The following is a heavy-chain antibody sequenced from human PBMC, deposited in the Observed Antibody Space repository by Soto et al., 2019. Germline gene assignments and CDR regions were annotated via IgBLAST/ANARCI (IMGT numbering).Heavy chain of an antibody. V-gene: IGHV5-51*01. CDR3: ARPKDSRQDSLPGLAFDI. CDR1: GYSFTSYW. CDR2: IYPGDSDT. J-gene: IGHJ3*02. Sequence: EVQLVQSGAEVKKPGESLKISCKGSGYSFTSYWIGWVRQMPGKGLEWMGIIYPGDSDTRYSPSFQGQVTISADKSISTAYLQWSSLKASDTAMYYCARPKDSRQDSLPGLAFDIWGQGTMVTVSS. D-gene: IGHD3-22*01.